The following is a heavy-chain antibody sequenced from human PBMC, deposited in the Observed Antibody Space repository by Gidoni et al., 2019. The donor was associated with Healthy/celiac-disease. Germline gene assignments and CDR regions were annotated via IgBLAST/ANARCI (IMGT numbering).Heavy chain of an antibody. CDR1: GFTFSSYS. D-gene: IGHD4-17*01. CDR3: ARDKDPYGDYGGDWFDP. J-gene: IGHJ5*02. CDR2: ISSSSSNI. Sequence: EVQLVESGGGMVKPGGSLRLSCEASGFTFSSYSRNWVRQAPGKGLEWVSSISSSSSNIYYAESVKGRFTISRDNAKNSLYLQMNSLRAEDTAVYYCARDKDPYGDYGGDWFDPWGQGTLVTVSS. V-gene: IGHV3-21*01.